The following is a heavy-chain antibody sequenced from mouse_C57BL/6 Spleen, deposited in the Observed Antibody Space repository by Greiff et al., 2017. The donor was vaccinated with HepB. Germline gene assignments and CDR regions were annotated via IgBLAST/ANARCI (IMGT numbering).Heavy chain of an antibody. D-gene: IGHD1-1*01. Sequence: EVMLVESGGGLVKPGGSLKLSCAASGFTFSDYGMHWVRQAPEKGLEWVAYISSGSSTIYYADTVKGRFTISRDNAKNTLFLQMTSLRSEDTAMYYCARRGIYYYGSSYESGAMDYWGQGTSVTVSS. CDR1: GFTFSDYG. J-gene: IGHJ4*01. CDR3: ARRGIYYYGSSYESGAMDY. V-gene: IGHV5-17*01. CDR2: ISSGSSTI.